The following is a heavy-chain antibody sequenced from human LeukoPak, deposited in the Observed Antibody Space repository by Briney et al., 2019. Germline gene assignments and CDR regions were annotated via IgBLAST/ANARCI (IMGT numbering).Heavy chain of an antibody. Sequence: GGSLRLSCAASGFTLSSYAMSWVRQAPGKGLEWVSAISGSGGSTYYADSVKGRFTISRDNSKNTLYLQMNSLRAEDTAVYYCAKSPSVGYSYGWIDYWGQGTLVTVSS. D-gene: IGHD5-18*01. V-gene: IGHV3-23*01. CDR1: GFTLSSYA. CDR2: ISGSGGST. J-gene: IGHJ4*02. CDR3: AKSPSVGYSYGWIDY.